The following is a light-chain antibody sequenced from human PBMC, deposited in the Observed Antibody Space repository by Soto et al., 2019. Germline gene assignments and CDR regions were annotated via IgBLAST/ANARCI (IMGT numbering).Light chain of an antibody. CDR1: QRVGSSY. V-gene: IGKV3-20*01. J-gene: IGKJ4*01. Sequence: EVVLTQSPGTLSLSPGERATLSCRASQRVGSSYLAWYQQKPGQAPRLLIYGTSIRATGIPDRFSGSGSGTGFTLTVSRLEAEDFAVYYCQQFGTSPLTFGGGTKVEIK. CDR3: QQFGTSPLT. CDR2: GTS.